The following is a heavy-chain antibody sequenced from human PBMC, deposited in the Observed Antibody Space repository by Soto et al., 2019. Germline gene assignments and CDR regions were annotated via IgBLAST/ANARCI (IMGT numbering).Heavy chain of an antibody. Sequence: EVKLVESGGGLVQPGGSLRLSCAVSGFTLSDYYIDWVRQAPGKGLEWLARSRDKANSFSTDYAASVKGRLSISRDDSESSVFLQMNSLRTEDTALYYCARTKSYGVYDVWGQGRVVIVSS. J-gene: IGHJ3*01. V-gene: IGHV3-72*01. CDR3: ARTKSYGVYDV. CDR2: SRDKANSFST. D-gene: IGHD4-17*01. CDR1: GFTLSDYY.